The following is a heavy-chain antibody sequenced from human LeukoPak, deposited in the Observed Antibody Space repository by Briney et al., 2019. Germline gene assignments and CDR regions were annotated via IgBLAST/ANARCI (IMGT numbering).Heavy chain of an antibody. CDR2: ISYDGSNK. CDR1: GFTFSSYG. V-gene: IGHV3-30*18. CDR3: AKGYAVNYYGSGSYSEYFQH. J-gene: IGHJ1*01. Sequence: GWSLRLSCAASGFTFSSYGMHWVRQAPGKGLEWVAVISYDGSNKYYAGSVKGRFTISRDNSKNTLYLQMNSLRAEDTAVYYCAKGYAVNYYGSGSYSEYFQHWGQGTLVTVSS. D-gene: IGHD3-10*01.